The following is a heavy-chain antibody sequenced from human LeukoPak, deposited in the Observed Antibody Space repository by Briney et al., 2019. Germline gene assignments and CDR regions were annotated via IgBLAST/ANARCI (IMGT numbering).Heavy chain of an antibody. CDR1: GFTFSSYE. J-gene: IGHJ4*02. CDR3: ARPRCSSTSCPLDY. V-gene: IGHV3-48*03. Sequence: GGSLRLSCAASGFTFSSYEMNWVRQAPGKGLEWVSYISSSGSTIYYADSVKGRFTISRDNAKNSLYLQMNSLRAEDTAVYYCARPRCSSTSCPLDYWGQGTLVTVSS. CDR2: ISSSGSTI. D-gene: IGHD2-2*01.